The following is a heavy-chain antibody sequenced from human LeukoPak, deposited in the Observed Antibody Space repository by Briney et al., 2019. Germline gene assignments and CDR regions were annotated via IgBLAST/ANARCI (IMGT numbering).Heavy chain of an antibody. V-gene: IGHV1-18*01. CDR1: GYTFTSYG. CDR2: ISAYNGNT. Sequence: ASVKLSCTASGYTFTSYGISWVRQAPGQGLGWMGWISAYNGNTNYAQKLQGRVTMTTDTSTSTAYMELRSLRSDDTAVYYCARLGSGWYPWYFDLWGRGTLVTVSS. D-gene: IGHD6-19*01. J-gene: IGHJ2*01. CDR3: ARLGSGWYPWYFDL.